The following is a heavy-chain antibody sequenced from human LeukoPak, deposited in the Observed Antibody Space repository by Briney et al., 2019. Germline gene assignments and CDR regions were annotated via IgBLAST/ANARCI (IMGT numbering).Heavy chain of an antibody. Sequence: GGSLRLSCAASGFPFSGYWMSWVRQAPGKGLEWVANINQDGSEKNYVGSVKGRFTISRDNAKNSLCLQMNSLRVEDTAVYYCTTESHNWGQGTLVTVSS. V-gene: IGHV3-7*01. CDR2: INQDGSEK. J-gene: IGHJ4*02. CDR3: TTESHN. D-gene: IGHD1-26*01. CDR1: GFPFSGYW.